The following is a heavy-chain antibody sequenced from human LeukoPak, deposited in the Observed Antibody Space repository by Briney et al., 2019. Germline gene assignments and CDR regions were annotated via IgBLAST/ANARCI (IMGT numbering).Heavy chain of an antibody. CDR3: AGLSGYSYGHDY. CDR2: INHSGST. Sequence: SETLSLTCAVYGGSFSGYYWSWIRQPPGKGLEWIGEINHSGSTNYNPSLKSRVTISVDTSKNQFSLKLSSVTAADTAVYYCAGLSGYSYGHDYWGQGTLVTVSS. J-gene: IGHJ4*02. D-gene: IGHD5-18*01. V-gene: IGHV4-34*01. CDR1: GGSFSGYY.